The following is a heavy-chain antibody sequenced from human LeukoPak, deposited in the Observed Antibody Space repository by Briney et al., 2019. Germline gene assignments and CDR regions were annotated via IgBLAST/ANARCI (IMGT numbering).Heavy chain of an antibody. V-gene: IGHV1-2*02. CDR3: VRGLTETTGEDW. CDR1: GYTFTEYH. D-gene: IGHD1-7*01. CDR2: INLNNGVT. Sequence: ASVKVSCKASGYTFTEYHIDWVRQAPGQGLEWMGWINLNNGVTNFAQKFQGRVTMTRETSISTAYMELTSLRSDDTAVYYCVRGLTETTGEDWRGQGTLVTVSS. J-gene: IGHJ4*02.